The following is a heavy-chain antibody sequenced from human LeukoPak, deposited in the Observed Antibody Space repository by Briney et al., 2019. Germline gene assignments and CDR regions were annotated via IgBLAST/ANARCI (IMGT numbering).Heavy chain of an antibody. CDR3: ARVIVVVPAAMTHDAFDI. J-gene: IGHJ3*02. D-gene: IGHD2-2*01. Sequence: PSETLSLTCTVSGGSISSYYWSWIRQPPGKGLEWIGYVYYSGSTNYNPSLKSRVTISVDTSKNQFSLKLSSVTAADTAVYYCARVIVVVPAAMTHDAFDIWGQGTMVTVSS. CDR2: VYYSGST. V-gene: IGHV4-59*01. CDR1: GGSISSYY.